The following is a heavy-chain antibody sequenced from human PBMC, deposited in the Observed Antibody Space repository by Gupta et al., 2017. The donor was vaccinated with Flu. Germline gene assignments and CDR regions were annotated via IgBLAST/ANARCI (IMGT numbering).Heavy chain of an antibody. J-gene: IGHJ4*02. V-gene: IGHV4-61*02. CDR3: ARAQVVPAAWAYYFDY. CDR2: IYTSGST. Sequence: QVQLQESGPGLVKPSQTLSLTCTVSGGSISSGSYYWSWIRQPAGKGLEWIGGIYTSGSTNYNPSLKSRVTISVDTSKNQFSLKLSSVTAADTAVYYCARAQVVPAAWAYYFDYWGQGTLVTVSS. CDR1: GGSISSGSYY. D-gene: IGHD2-2*01.